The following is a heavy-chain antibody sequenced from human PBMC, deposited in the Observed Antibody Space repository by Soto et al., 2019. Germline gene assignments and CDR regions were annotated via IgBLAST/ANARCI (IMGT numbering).Heavy chain of an antibody. D-gene: IGHD3-16*01. V-gene: IGHV3-23*01. J-gene: IGHJ6*02. CDR1: GSYFSAYA. Sequence: EVQLSETGGGLVQIGGSLRLSCAASGSYFSAYAMNWVREAPGKGLEWVSALSRSGDITYYADSVTGRFSISRDNSKNTLYLQMNSLRAEDTAVYYCAKGGFWVHYGMDVWGQGTTVTVSS. CDR3: AKGGFWVHYGMDV. CDR2: LSRSGDIT.